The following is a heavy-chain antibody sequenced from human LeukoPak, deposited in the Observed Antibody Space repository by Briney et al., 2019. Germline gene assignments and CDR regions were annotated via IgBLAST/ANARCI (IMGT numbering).Heavy chain of an antibody. V-gene: IGHV3-33*05. CDR1: GFTFSSYG. D-gene: IGHD6-19*01. Sequence: GGSLRLSCAASGFTFSSYGMHWVRQAPGKGLEWVAVISFDGSNKYYADSVKGRFTISRDNSKNTLYLQMNSLRAEDTAVFYCAKDWGSGRYAPNYFDYWGQGTLVTVSS. J-gene: IGHJ4*02. CDR2: ISFDGSNK. CDR3: AKDWGSGRYAPNYFDY.